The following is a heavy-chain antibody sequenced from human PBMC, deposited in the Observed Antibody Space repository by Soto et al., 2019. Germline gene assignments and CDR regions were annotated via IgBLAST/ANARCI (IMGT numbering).Heavy chain of an antibody. CDR2: INPDTGST. CDR1: GYQFTGSY. V-gene: IGHV1-46*01. D-gene: IGHD2-15*01. CDR3: ARQYCSGTDCYWYFAF. Sequence: HVRLVQSGAEVQRPGASINISCQATGYQFTGSYLHWIRRAPGHGLQWMGMINPDTGSTTYAETFQGRVAMRTDRSAGTVYLGLGGLTSDDTATYYCARQYCSGTDCYWYFAFWGQGTFVTVSS. J-gene: IGHJ4*02.